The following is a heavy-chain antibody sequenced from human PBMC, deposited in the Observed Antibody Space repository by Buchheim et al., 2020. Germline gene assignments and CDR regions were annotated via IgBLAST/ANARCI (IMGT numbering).Heavy chain of an antibody. CDR1: GGSISSSSYY. CDR2: IYYSGST. Sequence: QLQLQESGPGLVKPSETLSLTCTVSGGSISSSSYYWGWIRQPPGKGLEWIGSIYYSGSTYYNPSLKSRVTISVDKSQNQFSLKLSSVTAADTAVYYCARLAGLYGMDVWGQGTT. CDR3: ARLAGLYGMDV. J-gene: IGHJ6*02. V-gene: IGHV4-39*01.